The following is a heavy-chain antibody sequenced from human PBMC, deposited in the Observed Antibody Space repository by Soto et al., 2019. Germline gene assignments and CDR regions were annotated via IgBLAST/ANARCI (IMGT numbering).Heavy chain of an antibody. D-gene: IGHD3-16*01. CDR3: SRSPEVGVRGAY. V-gene: IGHV1-69*05. CDR2: IIPLFGTT. J-gene: IGHJ4*02. CDR1: GGTFRSFA. Sequence: SVKVSCKASGGTFRSFAFSWVRQAPGHGLEWMGGIIPLFGTTNYAQRFQGRFTISRDDAKNSVYLQIDSLRDEDTALYYCSRSPEVGVRGAYWGQGTLVTVSS.